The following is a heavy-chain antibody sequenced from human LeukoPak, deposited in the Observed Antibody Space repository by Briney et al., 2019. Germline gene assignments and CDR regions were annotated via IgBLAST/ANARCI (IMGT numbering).Heavy chain of an antibody. CDR1: GFTFRTYG. CDR3: AKDRSTYYYDSSGYYPDAFGI. J-gene: IGHJ3*02. CDR2: ISYDGSNK. D-gene: IGHD3-22*01. V-gene: IGHV3-30*18. Sequence: GRSLRLSCAASGFTFRTYGMHWVRQAPGKGLEWVGVISYDGSNKYYADSVKGRFTISRDNAKNTLYLQMNSLRAEDTAVYYCAKDRSTYYYDSSGYYPDAFGIWGQGTMVTVSS.